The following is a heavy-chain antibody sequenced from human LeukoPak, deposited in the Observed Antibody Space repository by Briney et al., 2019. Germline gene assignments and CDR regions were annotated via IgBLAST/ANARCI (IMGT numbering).Heavy chain of an antibody. CDR1: GGSISSYY. J-gene: IGHJ2*01. CDR2: IYYSGST. Sequence: SETLSLTCTVSGGSISSYYWSWIRQPPGKGLEWIGCIYYSGSTNYNPSLKSRVTISVDTSKNQFSLKLSSVTAADTAVYYCARRDLFYWYFDLWGRGTLVTVSS. CDR3: ARRDLFYWYFDL. V-gene: IGHV4-59*08. D-gene: IGHD2-21*01.